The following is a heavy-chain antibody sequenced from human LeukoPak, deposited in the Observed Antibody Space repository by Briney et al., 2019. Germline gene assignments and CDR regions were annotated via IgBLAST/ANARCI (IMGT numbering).Heavy chain of an antibody. J-gene: IGHJ6*03. CDR2: IDVRGDSI. D-gene: IGHD1-1*01. CDR3: AREDNVWNLLYNYYMDV. Sequence: GGPLRLSCAASGFIFSDYYMTWIRQAPGKGLEWVAHIDVRGDSILYADSVKGRFTVSRDSAKNSLYLQMNSLRADDTAVYYCAREDNVWNLLYNYYMDVWGKGTTVTVSS. V-gene: IGHV3-11*01. CDR1: GFIFSDYY.